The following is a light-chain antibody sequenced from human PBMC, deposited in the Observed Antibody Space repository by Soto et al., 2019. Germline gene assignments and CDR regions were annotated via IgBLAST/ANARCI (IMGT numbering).Light chain of an antibody. CDR1: SIDVGGHSY. Sequence: QSALTQPPSASGSPGQSVTISCTGSSIDVGGHSYVSWYQQHPGQVPKLMIYDISQRPSGVPDRFSGSRSGNTASLTVSWLQAEDEATYYCGSYGGNNNLVFGGGTKLTVL. J-gene: IGLJ2*01. CDR3: GSYGGNNNLV. CDR2: DIS. V-gene: IGLV2-8*01.